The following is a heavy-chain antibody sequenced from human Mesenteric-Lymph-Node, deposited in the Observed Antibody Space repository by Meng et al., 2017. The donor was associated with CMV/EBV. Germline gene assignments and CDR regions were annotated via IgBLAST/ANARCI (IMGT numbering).Heavy chain of an antibody. CDR1: GFIFSSYE. D-gene: IGHD3-10*01. Sequence: SLKISCAASGFIFSSYEMNWVRQAPGKGLEWVSYISGSGNTIYNADSVKGRFSISRDNGKNSLYLQMNSLRIEDTAVYFCAKDMKIYHLGSGTYLDFWGQGTLVTVSS. CDR2: ISGSGNTI. V-gene: IGHV3-48*03. J-gene: IGHJ4*02. CDR3: AKDMKIYHLGSGTYLDF.